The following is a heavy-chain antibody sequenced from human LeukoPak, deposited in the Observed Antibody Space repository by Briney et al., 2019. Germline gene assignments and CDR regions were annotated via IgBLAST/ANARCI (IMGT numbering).Heavy chain of an antibody. V-gene: IGHV3-30*18. Sequence: QPGGSLRLSCAASGFTFSSYGMHWVRQAPGKGLEWVAVISYDGSNKYYADSVKGRFTISRDNSKNTLYLQMNSLRAEDTAVYYCAKDDSGYSFYFDYWGQGTLVTVSS. CDR1: GFTFSSYG. CDR3: AKDDSGYSFYFDY. D-gene: IGHD3-22*01. J-gene: IGHJ4*02. CDR2: ISYDGSNK.